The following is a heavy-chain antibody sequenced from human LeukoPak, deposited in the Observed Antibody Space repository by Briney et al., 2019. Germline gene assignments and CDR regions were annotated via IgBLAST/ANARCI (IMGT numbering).Heavy chain of an antibody. CDR1: GFTFSSYA. CDR3: ARLPARKYCGGDCYLYYFDY. CDR2: ISYDGSNK. Sequence: GGSLRLSCAASGFTFSSYAMHWVRQAPGKGLEWVAVISYDGSNKYYADSVKGRFTISADKSISTAYLQWSSLKASDTAMYYCARLPARKYCGGDCYLYYFDYWGQGTLVTVSS. V-gene: IGHV3-30-3*01. D-gene: IGHD2-21*02. J-gene: IGHJ4*02.